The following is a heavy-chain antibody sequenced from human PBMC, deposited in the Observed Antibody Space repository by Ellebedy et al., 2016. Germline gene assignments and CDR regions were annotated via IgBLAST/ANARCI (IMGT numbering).Heavy chain of an antibody. CDR2: INPNSGGT. V-gene: IGHV1-2*02. J-gene: IGHJ4*02. D-gene: IGHD1-7*01. Sequence: ASVKVSXKASRYTFTGYYMHWVRQAPGQGLEWMGWINPNSGGTNYAQKFQGRVTMTRDTSISTAYMELSRLRSDDTAVYYCARDPTGTTYYFDYWGQGTLVTVSS. CDR1: RYTFTGYY. CDR3: ARDPTGTTYYFDY.